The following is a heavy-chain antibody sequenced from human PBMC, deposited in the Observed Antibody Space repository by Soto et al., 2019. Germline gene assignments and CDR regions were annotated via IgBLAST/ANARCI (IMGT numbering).Heavy chain of an antibody. J-gene: IGHJ6*02. CDR2: IGTAADT. Sequence: GGSLRLSCAASGFTFSSYDMHWVRQATGKGLEWVSSIGTAADTYYPGSVKGRFTISRENAKKSLYLQMNSLRTGDTAVYYCARSVGGMDVWGQGTTVTVSS. V-gene: IGHV3-13*04. CDR1: GFTFSSYD. D-gene: IGHD1-26*01. CDR3: ARSVGGMDV.